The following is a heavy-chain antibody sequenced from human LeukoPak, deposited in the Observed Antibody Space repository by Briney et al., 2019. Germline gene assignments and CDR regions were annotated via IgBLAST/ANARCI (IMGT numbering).Heavy chain of an antibody. CDR2: IKHDGSEK. V-gene: IGHV3-7*03. CDR3: ARVDCSSTSCYYYYGMDV. J-gene: IGHJ6*02. D-gene: IGHD2-2*01. CDR1: GFTFSSYW. Sequence: GGSLRLSCVVSGFTFSSYWMTWVRQAPGKGLEWVANIKHDGSEKYYVDSVKGRFTISRDNSKNTLYLQMNSLRAEDTAVYYCARVDCSSTSCYYYYGMDVWGQGTTVTVSS.